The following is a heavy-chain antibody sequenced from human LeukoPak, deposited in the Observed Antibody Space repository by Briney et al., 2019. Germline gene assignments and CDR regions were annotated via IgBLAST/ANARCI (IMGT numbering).Heavy chain of an antibody. Sequence: GGSLRLSCAASRFTFSSYWMHWVRQAPGKGLVWVSRINSDESSTTYADSVKGRFTISRDNAKNTLYLQMNSLRAEDTAVYYCARDRLDGYAFDYWGQGTLVTVSS. CDR2: INSDESST. J-gene: IGHJ4*02. CDR3: ARDRLDGYAFDY. CDR1: RFTFSSYW. D-gene: IGHD5-24*01. V-gene: IGHV3-74*01.